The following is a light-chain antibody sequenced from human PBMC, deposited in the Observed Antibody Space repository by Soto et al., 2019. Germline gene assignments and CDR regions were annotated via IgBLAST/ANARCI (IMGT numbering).Light chain of an antibody. CDR2: KAS. CDR3: QHYNSYSEA. V-gene: IGKV1-5*03. CDR1: QSISSW. Sequence: TQSPDTLSLSPGERATLTCRASQSISSWLAWYQQKPGKAPKLLIYKASTLKSGVPSRFSGSGSGTEFTLTISSLQPDDFATYYCQHYNSYSEAFGQGNKVDIK. J-gene: IGKJ1*01.